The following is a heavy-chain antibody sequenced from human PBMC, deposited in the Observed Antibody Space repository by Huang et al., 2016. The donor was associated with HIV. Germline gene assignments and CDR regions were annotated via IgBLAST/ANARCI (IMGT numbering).Heavy chain of an antibody. J-gene: IGHJ5*02. CDR1: GYIFSKFG. V-gene: IGHV1-18*01. D-gene: IGHD2-15*01. CDR3: ARDQWYPLQNWFDL. CDR2: ISAYNGNT. Sequence: QVQLVQSGAEVKRPVASVRVSCKASGYIFSKFGINWVRQAPGQGLEWVGWISAYNGNTNDAEKFRRRGTLTTDMSTTTADMELRSLRSDDTAVYYCARDQWYPLQNWFDLWGQGTLVRVSS.